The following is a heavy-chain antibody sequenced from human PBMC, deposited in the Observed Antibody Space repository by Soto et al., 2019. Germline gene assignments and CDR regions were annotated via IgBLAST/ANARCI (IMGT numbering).Heavy chain of an antibody. D-gene: IGHD1-26*01. V-gene: IGHV4-59*08. CDR1: GGSISTYY. J-gene: IGHJ5*02. Sequence: SDTLSLTCTVSGGSISTYYWSWIRQPPGKGLEWIGYIYYSGSTNYNPSLKSRVTISVDTPKNQFSLKLSSVTAADTAVYYCARQTPGIVNWFDPWGQGTLVTVSS. CDR3: ARQTPGIVNWFDP. CDR2: IYYSGST.